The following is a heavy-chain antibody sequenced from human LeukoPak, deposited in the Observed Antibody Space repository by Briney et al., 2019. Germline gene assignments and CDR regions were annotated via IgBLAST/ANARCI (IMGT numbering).Heavy chain of an antibody. Sequence: GESLKISCKGFGYSFTNFWIGWVRQMPGKGLESMGVIYPGDSDIKYSPSFQGQVTISADKSINTAYLQWNSLKASDSAMYYCARHWRGYCSGSCCSAIDSWGQGTLVTVSS. CDR1: GYSFTNFW. D-gene: IGHD2-2*01. V-gene: IGHV5-51*01. CDR3: ARHWRGYCSGSCCSAIDS. J-gene: IGHJ4*02. CDR2: IYPGDSDI.